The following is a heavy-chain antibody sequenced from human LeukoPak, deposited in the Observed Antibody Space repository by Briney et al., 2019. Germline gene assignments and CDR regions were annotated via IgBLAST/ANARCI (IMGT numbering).Heavy chain of an antibody. CDR2: ISSSRGYI. CDR1: GFSLSNYI. CDR3: ARAPRGKQWLPRDY. D-gene: IGHD6-19*01. Sequence: GGSLRLSRAGSGFSLSNYIMNWVRPAPAKGLEWVSCISSSRGYIYYPYSVKGRFTISRDNPRKSLYLQMNSLRAEGRAVYYCARAPRGKQWLPRDYWGEGALVSVSS. J-gene: IGHJ4*02. V-gene: IGHV3-21*01.